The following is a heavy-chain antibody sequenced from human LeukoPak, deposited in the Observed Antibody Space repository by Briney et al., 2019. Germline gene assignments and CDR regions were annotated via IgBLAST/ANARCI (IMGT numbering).Heavy chain of an antibody. CDR2: IYYSGST. J-gene: IGHJ3*02. CDR3: ARRYGSGSSYDAFDI. V-gene: IGHV4-59*08. D-gene: IGHD3-10*01. CDR1: GGSISSYY. Sequence: PSETLSLTCTISGGSISSYYWSWIRQPPGKGLEWIGYIYYSGSTNYNPSLKSRVTISVDTSKNQFSLKLSSVTAADTAVYYCARRYGSGSSYDAFDIWGQGTMVTVSS.